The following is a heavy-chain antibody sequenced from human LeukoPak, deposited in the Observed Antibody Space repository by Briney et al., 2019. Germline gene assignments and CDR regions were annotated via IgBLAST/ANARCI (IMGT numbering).Heavy chain of an antibody. V-gene: IGHV4-39*01. D-gene: IGHD3-9*01. J-gene: IGHJ5*02. CDR2: IYYSGST. CDR1: GGSISSSSYY. Sequence: PSETLSLTCTVSGGSISSSSYYWGWIRQPPGKGLEWIGSIYYSGSTYYNPSLKSRVTISVDTAKNQFSLKLISVTAADTAVYYCARHCGTHVLRYFDWLSPPNWFDPWGQGTLVTVSS. CDR3: ARHCGTHVLRYFDWLSPPNWFDP.